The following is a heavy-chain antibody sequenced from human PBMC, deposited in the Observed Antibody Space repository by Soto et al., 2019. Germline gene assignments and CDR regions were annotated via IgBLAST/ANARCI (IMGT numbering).Heavy chain of an antibody. V-gene: IGHV4-59*08. CDR2: IDDSGST. D-gene: IGHD6-13*01. J-gene: IGHJ4*02. Sequence: SETLSLTCTVSGSSINNYYWSWSRQPPGQGLEWIGYIDDSGSTNYTPSLKSRVTISLDTSKNQFSLKLGAVTAADTAIYYCARLISSPHSSSWYFDYWGQGTLVTVS. CDR3: ARLISSPHSSSWYFDY. CDR1: GSSINNYY.